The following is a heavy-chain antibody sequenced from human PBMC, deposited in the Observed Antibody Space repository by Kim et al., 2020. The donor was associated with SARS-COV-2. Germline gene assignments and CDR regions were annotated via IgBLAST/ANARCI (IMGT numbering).Heavy chain of an antibody. CDR3: ARRAGQQPWWFFDY. Sequence: SETLSLTCTVSGGSISSQSYYWGWIRQSPGKGLEWIGCIYYYGNTYYDPSLKSRLAISVDTSKNEFSLTLRSVTATDTAVYYCARRAGQQPWWFFDYWGQGALVTVSS. CDR2: IYYYGNT. J-gene: IGHJ4*02. V-gene: IGHV4-39*01. CDR1: GGSISSQSYY. D-gene: IGHD6-13*01.